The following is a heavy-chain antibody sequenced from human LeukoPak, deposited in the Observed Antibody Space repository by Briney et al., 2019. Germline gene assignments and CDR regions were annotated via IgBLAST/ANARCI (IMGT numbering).Heavy chain of an antibody. CDR3: AKDIRGYSYGSY. V-gene: IGHV3-23*01. Sequence: GGSLRLSCAASGFTFSSYAMSWVRQAPEKGLEWVSAISGSGGSTYYADSVKGRFTISRDNSKNTLYLQMNSLRAEDTAVYYCAKDIRGYSYGSYWGQGTLVTVSS. CDR1: GFTFSSYA. CDR2: ISGSGGST. D-gene: IGHD5-18*01. J-gene: IGHJ4*02.